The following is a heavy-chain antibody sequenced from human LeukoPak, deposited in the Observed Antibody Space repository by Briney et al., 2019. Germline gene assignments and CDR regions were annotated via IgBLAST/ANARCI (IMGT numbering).Heavy chain of an antibody. V-gene: IGHV3-23*01. CDR3: AKDFVPYYDFWSGYSY. CDR2: ISGSGGST. Sequence: GGSLRLSCAASGFTFSSYAMSWVRQAPGKGLEWVSAISGSGGSTYYADSVKGRFTISRDNSKNTLYLQMNSLRAEDTAVYYCAKDFVPYYDFWSGYSYWGQGTLVTVSS. D-gene: IGHD3-3*01. J-gene: IGHJ4*02. CDR1: GFTFSSYA.